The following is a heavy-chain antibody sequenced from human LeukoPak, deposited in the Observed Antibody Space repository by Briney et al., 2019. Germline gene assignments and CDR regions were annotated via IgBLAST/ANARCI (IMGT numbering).Heavy chain of an antibody. Sequence: SETLSLTCTVSGGSISSSSYYWGWIRQPPGKGLEWIGSIYYSGSTYYNPSLKNRVTISVDTSKNQFSLKLSSVTAADTAVYYCASLRVGSSFGYQYYIDVWGKGTTVTVSS. CDR3: ASLRVGSSFGYQYYIDV. V-gene: IGHV4-39*07. CDR2: IYYSGST. D-gene: IGHD6-13*01. J-gene: IGHJ6*03. CDR1: GGSISSSSYY.